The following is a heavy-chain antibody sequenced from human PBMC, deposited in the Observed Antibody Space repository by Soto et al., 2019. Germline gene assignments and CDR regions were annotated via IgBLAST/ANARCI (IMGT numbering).Heavy chain of an antibody. CDR1: GFTFSGSA. CDR3: TRHVDTAMVTGAY. Sequence: GGSLRLSCAASGFTFSGSAMHWVRQASGKGLEWVGRIRSKANSYATAYAASVKGRFTISRDDSKNTAYLQMNSLKTEDTAVYYCTRHVDTAMVTGAYWGQGTLVTVSS. CDR2: IRSKANSYAT. J-gene: IGHJ4*02. V-gene: IGHV3-73*01. D-gene: IGHD5-18*01.